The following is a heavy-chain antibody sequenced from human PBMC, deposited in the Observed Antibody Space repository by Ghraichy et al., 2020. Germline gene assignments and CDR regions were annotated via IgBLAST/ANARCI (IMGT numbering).Heavy chain of an antibody. J-gene: IGHJ6*02. V-gene: IGHV1-69*04. D-gene: IGHD3-22*01. CDR2: IIPFLGIA. CDR3: ARDRYYDSSNYWFGMDV. CDR1: GGTFSSYG. Sequence: SVKVSCKASGGTFSSYGISWVRQAPGQGLEWMGRIIPFLGIANYAQKFQGRVTITADKSTSTAYMELSSLRSEYTALFYCARDRYYDSSNYWFGMDVWGQGTTVTVSS.